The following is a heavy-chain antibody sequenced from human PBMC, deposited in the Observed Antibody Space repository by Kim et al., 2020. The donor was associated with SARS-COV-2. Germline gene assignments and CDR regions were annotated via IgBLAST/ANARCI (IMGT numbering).Heavy chain of an antibody. CDR2: IYYSGST. CDR1: GGSISSYY. Sequence: SETLSLTCTVSGGSISSYYWSWIRQPPGKGLEWIGYIYYSGSTNYNPSLKSRVTISVDTSKNQFSLKLSSATAADTAVYYCARASRSTIFGVVTAPGAF. J-gene: IGHJ3*01. D-gene: IGHD3-3*01. CDR3: ARASRSTIFGVVTAPGAF. V-gene: IGHV4-59*01.